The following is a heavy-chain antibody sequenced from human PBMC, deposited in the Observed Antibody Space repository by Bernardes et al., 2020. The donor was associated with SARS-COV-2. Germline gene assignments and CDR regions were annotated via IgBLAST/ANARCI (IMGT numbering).Heavy chain of an antibody. J-gene: IGHJ4*02. CDR2: ISPKSGAT. D-gene: IGHD2-21*01. Sequence: ASVKVSCKASGYTFSDYYIHWLRQAPGQGFEWMGWISPKSGATSYAQKFQGRVTMTRDTAISTEYMQLSRLTSDDTAVYYCARTFYYDRGGDSVFDQWGQGTL. CDR1: GYTFSDYY. CDR3: ARTFYYDRGGDSVFDQ. V-gene: IGHV1-2*02.